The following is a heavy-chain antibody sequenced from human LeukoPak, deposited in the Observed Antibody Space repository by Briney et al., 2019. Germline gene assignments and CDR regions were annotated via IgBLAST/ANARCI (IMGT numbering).Heavy chain of an antibody. CDR1: GGSISSNNYY. CDR3: ARPDYGDYYFDY. J-gene: IGHJ4*02. V-gene: IGHV4-39*01. D-gene: IGHD4-17*01. Sequence: SETLSLTCTVSGGSISSNNYYWGWIRQPPGKGLEWIGSIYYSGTAYYTPSLKSRVTISVDTSKNQFSLKLRSVTAADTAVYYCARPDYGDYYFDYWGQGSLVTVS. CDR2: IYYSGTA.